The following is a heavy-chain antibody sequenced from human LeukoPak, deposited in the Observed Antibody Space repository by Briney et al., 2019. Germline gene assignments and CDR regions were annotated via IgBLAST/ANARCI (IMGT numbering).Heavy chain of an antibody. V-gene: IGHV4-4*07. J-gene: IGHJ4*02. CDR3: AREMDSSGYYWLDY. CDR2: ICHSGST. Sequence: PSDTLTLTCRVSSGSINSYHWSWIRQPAGKELEWVGRICHSGSTDYNPSLKSRVTMSVDTSKNQFSLNMTSVTAADTAVYYCAREMDSSGYYWLDYWGRGTLVTVSS. CDR1: SGSINSYH. D-gene: IGHD3-22*01.